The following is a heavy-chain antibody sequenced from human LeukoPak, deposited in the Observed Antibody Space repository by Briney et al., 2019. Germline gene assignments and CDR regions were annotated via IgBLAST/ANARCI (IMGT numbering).Heavy chain of an antibody. Sequence: SETLSLTCAVYGGTFSGYFWTWIRQPPGKGLEWIGESNYSGSTNYNPSLKSRVTVSVDTSKNQFSLKLTSVTAADTAVYYCARARGTEAIDYWGQGTQVTVSS. V-gene: IGHV4-34*01. CDR2: SNYSGST. CDR3: ARARGTEAIDY. CDR1: GGTFSGYF. J-gene: IGHJ4*02. D-gene: IGHD6-25*01.